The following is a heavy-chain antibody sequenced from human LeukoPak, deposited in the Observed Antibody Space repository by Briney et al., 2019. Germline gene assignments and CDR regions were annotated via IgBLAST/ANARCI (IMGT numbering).Heavy chain of an antibody. V-gene: IGHV1-18*01. J-gene: IGHJ4*02. CDR1: RYTFTSSG. CDR3: ARSVRMVRGVPVDF. Sequence: ASVKVSCKASRYTFTSSGISWGRQAPGQGLEWRGWISAYNGNTNYAQKLQGRVTITTDTSTSTAYMKLRSLRSDATAVYNCARSVRMVRGVPVDFWGQGTLVTVSS. D-gene: IGHD3-10*01. CDR2: ISAYNGNT.